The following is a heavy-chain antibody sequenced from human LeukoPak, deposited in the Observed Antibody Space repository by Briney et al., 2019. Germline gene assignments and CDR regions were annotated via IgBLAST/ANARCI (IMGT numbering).Heavy chain of an antibody. J-gene: IGHJ1*01. V-gene: IGHV4-4*07. Sequence: SETLSLTCTVSGGSISSHYWSWIRQPAGKGLEWIGRIYTSGSTNYNPSLKSRVTMSVDTSKNQFSLKLSSVTAADTAVYYCARSDYSGSYWAEYFQHWGQGTLVTVSS. CDR1: GGSISSHY. CDR2: IYTSGST. D-gene: IGHD1-26*01. CDR3: ARSDYSGSYWAEYFQH.